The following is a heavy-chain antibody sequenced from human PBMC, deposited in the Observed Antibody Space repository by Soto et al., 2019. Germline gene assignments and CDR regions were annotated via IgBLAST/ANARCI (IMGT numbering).Heavy chain of an antibody. CDR2: IKHSGST. CDR1: GGSITSYY. CDR3: ARGVPFGHYSMDV. D-gene: IGHD3-3*01. V-gene: IGHV4-34*01. Sequence: SETLSLTCTVSGGSITSYYWSWIRLPAGKGLEWIGEIKHSGSTNYNPSLTRRVTISVDTSKNQFSLKLNSVTAADTAVYYCARGVPFGHYSMDVWGQGTTVTVSS. J-gene: IGHJ6*02.